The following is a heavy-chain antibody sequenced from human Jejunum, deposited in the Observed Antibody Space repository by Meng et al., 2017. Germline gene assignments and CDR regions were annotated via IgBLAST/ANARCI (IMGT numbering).Heavy chain of an antibody. CDR2: IKQDGTEK. V-gene: IGHV3-7*01. J-gene: IGHJ4*02. Sequence: GGSLRLSCAGSGFTFSSHWMSWVRQAPGKGPEWVANIKQDGTEKNYVDSVKVRFTISRDNAKNSLYLQMNSLRAEDTAVYYCATRVPSSDWYGVFDYWGQGTLVTVSS. CDR1: GFTFSSHW. D-gene: IGHD6-19*01. CDR3: ATRVPSSDWYGVFDY.